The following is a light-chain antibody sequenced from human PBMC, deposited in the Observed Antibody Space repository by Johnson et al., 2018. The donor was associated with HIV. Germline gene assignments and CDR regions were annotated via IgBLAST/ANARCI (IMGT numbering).Light chain of an antibody. CDR3: RPCHSSLRTAF. J-gene: IGLJ1*01. Sequence: QPVLTQPPSVSAAPGQKVTISCSGSSSNIGNNYVSWYQQVPGTAPKLLIYDNNWRPLGIPDRFSGSKSGTSATLGITGLQTGDEADYYCRPCHSSLRTAFFGTGPKVTVL. V-gene: IGLV1-51*01. CDR2: DNN. CDR1: SSNIGNNY.